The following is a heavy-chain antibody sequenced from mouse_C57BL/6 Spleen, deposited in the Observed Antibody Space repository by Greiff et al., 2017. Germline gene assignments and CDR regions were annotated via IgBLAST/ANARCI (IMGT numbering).Heavy chain of an antibody. CDR2: ISYDGSN. D-gene: IGHD2-4*01. Sequence: EVKLMESGPGLVKPSQSLSLTCSVTGYSITSGYYWNWIRQFPGNKLEWMGYISYDGSNNYNPSLKNRISITRDTSKNQFFLKLNSVTTEDAATYYCARVSRNYDAGYFDVWGTGTTVTVSS. V-gene: IGHV3-6*01. J-gene: IGHJ1*03. CDR3: ARVSRNYDAGYFDV. CDR1: GYSITSGYY.